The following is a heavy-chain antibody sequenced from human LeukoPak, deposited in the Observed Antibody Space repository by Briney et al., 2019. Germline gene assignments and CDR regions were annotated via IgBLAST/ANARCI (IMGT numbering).Heavy chain of an antibody. CDR1: GFTFSNYG. Sequence: PGRSLRLSCAASGFTFSNYGMHWVRQAPGKGLEWVAVIWYDGSDKYYADPVKGRFTISRDNSKNTLYLQMNSLRAEDTAVNYCARDSEFDSSGYSPPLQYWGQGTLVTVSS. D-gene: IGHD3-22*01. CDR2: IWYDGSDK. J-gene: IGHJ4*02. CDR3: ARDSEFDSSGYSPPLQY. V-gene: IGHV3-33*01.